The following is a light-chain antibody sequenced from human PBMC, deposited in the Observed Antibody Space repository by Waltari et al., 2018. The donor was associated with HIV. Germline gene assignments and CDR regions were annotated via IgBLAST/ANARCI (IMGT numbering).Light chain of an antibody. CDR3: SAWDDGVNAL. Sequence: QSVLTQPPSASGTPGQRVTISCSGTRSNIGSNVVNWYQQPPGTAPKLHINENNQRPAGVPDRFSGSQSGTAASLAIGGLQSDEEGDYYCSAWDDGVNALFGGGTKLTVL. V-gene: IGLV1-44*01. CDR1: RSNIGSNV. CDR2: ENN. J-gene: IGLJ2*01.